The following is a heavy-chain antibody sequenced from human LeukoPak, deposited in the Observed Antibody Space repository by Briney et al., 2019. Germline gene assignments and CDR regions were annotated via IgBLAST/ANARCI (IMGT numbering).Heavy chain of an antibody. CDR1: GVTFPTQW. Sequence: GGSLRLSCATSGVTFPTQWMSWVRQAPGKGLEWVANINPDGSEKYYVDSVKGRFTISRDNAKKSLYLQMNSLRAEDTAMYYCVNDCGIVNPGGHWGQGTLVTVSS. J-gene: IGHJ1*01. CDR2: INPDGSEK. D-gene: IGHD2-21*01. V-gene: IGHV3-7*01. CDR3: VNDCGIVNPGGH.